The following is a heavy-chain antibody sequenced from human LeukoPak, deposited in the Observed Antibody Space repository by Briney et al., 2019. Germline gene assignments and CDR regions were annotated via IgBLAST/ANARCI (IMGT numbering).Heavy chain of an antibody. CDR3: ASQLSYDFWSGYQATGYYYYMDV. CDR2: IIPIFGTA. CDR1: GGTFSSYA. V-gene: IGHV1-69*05. J-gene: IGHJ6*03. D-gene: IGHD3-3*01. Sequence: GASVKVSCKASGGTFSSYAISWVRQAPGQGLEWMGGIIPIFGTANYAQKFQGRVTITTDESTSTAYMELSSLRSEDTAVYYCASQLSYDFWSGYQATGYYYYMDVWGKGTTVTVSS.